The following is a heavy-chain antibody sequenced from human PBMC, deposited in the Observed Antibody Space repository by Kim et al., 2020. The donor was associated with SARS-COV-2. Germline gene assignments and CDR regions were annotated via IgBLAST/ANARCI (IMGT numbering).Heavy chain of an antibody. Sequence: GGSLRLSCVASGVTFTDYYMSWIRQAPGKGLEWLSYISSSSRYTNYADSVKGRFTISRDNAKNSLYLQMNSLRVDDTAVYYCARDGRRAYGMDVWGQGTTVTV. V-gene: IGHV3-11*05. J-gene: IGHJ6*02. CDR1: GVTFTDYY. CDR3: ARDGRRAYGMDV. CDR2: ISSSSRYT.